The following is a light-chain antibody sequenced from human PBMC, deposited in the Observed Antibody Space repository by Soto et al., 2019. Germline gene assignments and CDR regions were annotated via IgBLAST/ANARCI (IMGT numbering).Light chain of an antibody. CDR1: QSVRNNY. CDR2: DVS. Sequence: EIVLTQSPGTLSSSPGERATLSCRASQSVRNNYLAWYQQKPGQPPRFLIYDVSTRAAGIPDRFSGSGSGTDFTFTISRLDPEDFAVYYCQQYGSTPLTFGGGTKVDIK. J-gene: IGKJ4*01. CDR3: QQYGSTPLT. V-gene: IGKV3-20*01.